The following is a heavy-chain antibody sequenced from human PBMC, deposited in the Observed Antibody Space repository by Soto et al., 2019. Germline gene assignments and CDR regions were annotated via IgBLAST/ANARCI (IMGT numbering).Heavy chain of an antibody. CDR2: ISSSGATT. V-gene: IGHV3-23*01. J-gene: IGHJ4*02. Sequence: GGSLRLSCAASGFTFSNYAMSWVRQAPGKGLEWVSAISSSGATTYYADSVKGRFTISRDNSKNTLYLQMNSLRAEDTAVYYCAKDLYSAVNCYFDYWGQGTLVTVSS. D-gene: IGHD2-2*01. CDR3: AKDLYSAVNCYFDY. CDR1: GFTFSNYA.